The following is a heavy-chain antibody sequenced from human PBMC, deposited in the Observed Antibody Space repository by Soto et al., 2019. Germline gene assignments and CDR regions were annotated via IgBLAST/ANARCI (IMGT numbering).Heavy chain of an antibody. J-gene: IGHJ6*02. CDR2: IYYSGST. V-gene: IGHV4-61*01. CDR3: ARWAAGTGNYYYYYDMDV. CDR1: GGPVGSGTYY. D-gene: IGHD6-13*01. Sequence: SETLSLTCPVSGGPVGSGTYYWSWIRQPPGKGLEWIGYIYYSGSTNYNPSLESRVTISVDTSKNQFSLKLSSVTAADTAVYYCARWAAGTGNYYYYYDMDVWGQGTTVTVSS.